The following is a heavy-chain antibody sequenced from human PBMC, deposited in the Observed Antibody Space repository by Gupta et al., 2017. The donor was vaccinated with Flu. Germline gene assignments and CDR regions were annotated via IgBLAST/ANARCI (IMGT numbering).Heavy chain of an antibody. J-gene: IGHJ4*02. CDR2: IWYDGSNK. CDR1: GFTFSNYG. Sequence: CAASGFTFSNYGMDWVRQAPGKGLEWVAIIWYDGSNKYYADSVKGRFTISRDNSKNTLYLQMNSLRAEDTAVYYCARTEGYWGQGTLVTVSS. CDR3: ARTEGY. V-gene: IGHV3-33*01.